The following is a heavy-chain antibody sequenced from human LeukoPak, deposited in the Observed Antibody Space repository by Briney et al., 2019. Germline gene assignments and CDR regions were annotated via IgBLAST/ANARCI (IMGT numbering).Heavy chain of an antibody. CDR2: IYIGGST. Sequence: GGSLRLSSAASALTVTNIYMSWVRQAPGMGLEWVLVIYIGGSTYYADSVKGLFTISRDSSANTEYLQMTSLRVEDTAVYYCARCKIGSHFDYWGQGTLVTVSS. CDR1: ALTVTNIY. D-gene: IGHD1-26*01. CDR3: ARCKIGSHFDY. J-gene: IGHJ4*02. V-gene: IGHV3-53*01.